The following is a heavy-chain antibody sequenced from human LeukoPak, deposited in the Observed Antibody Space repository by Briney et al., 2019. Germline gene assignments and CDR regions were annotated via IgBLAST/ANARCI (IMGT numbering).Heavy chain of an antibody. CDR3: AREYDSSWPS. CDR1: GFTFSSYG. J-gene: IGHJ5*02. V-gene: IGHV3-33*01. Sequence: GGSLRLSCAASGFTFSSYGMHWVRQAPGKGLEWVAVIWYDGSNKYYADSVKGRFTISRDNSKNTLFVQMNSLRAEDTAVYYCAREYDSSWPSWGQGTLVTVSS. D-gene: IGHD3-22*01. CDR2: IWYDGSNK.